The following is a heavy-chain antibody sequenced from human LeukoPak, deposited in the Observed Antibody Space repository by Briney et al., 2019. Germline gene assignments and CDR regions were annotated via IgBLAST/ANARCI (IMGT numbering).Heavy chain of an antibody. CDR2: INPNSGGT. V-gene: IGHV1-2*02. CDR3: ARNTRSTLAYDY. CDR1: GYTFTGYY. Sequence: GASVKVSCKASGYTFTGYYLHWVRQAPGQGLEWMGWINPNSGGTNYAQKSQGRVTMTSDTSISTAYMELSRLTSDDTAVYYCARNTRSTLAYDYWGQGTLVTVSS. D-gene: IGHD1-1*01. J-gene: IGHJ4*02.